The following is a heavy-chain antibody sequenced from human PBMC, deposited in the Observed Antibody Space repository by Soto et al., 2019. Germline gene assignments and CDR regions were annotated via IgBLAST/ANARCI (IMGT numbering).Heavy chain of an antibody. CDR3: AKRGSGSYFDY. CDR2: ISGSGGST. V-gene: IGHV3-23*01. J-gene: IGHJ4*02. D-gene: IGHD3-10*01. CDR1: GFTFSSYA. Sequence: EVQLLESGGGLVQPGGSLRLSCAASGFTFSSYAMSWVRQAPGRGLEWVSVISGSGGSTYYADSVKGRFTISRDNSKNALYLQMNRLRAEDTAVYYCAKRGSGSYFDYWGQGTLVTVSS.